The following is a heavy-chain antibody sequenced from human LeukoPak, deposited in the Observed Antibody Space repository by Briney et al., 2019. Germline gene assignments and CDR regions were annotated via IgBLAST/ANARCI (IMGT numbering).Heavy chain of an antibody. V-gene: IGHV3-53*01. CDR3: ARRAGAYSHPYDY. J-gene: IGHJ4*02. CDR1: GLTVSSNS. Sequence: GGPLKLSGTAPGLTVSSNSMSWFRKAPGKGLKWASFIYSDNTHYSDPVKGRFTISRDNSKNTLYLQMNSLRAEDTAVYYCARRAGAYSHPYDYWGQGTLVTVSS. D-gene: IGHD4/OR15-4a*01. CDR2: IYSDNT.